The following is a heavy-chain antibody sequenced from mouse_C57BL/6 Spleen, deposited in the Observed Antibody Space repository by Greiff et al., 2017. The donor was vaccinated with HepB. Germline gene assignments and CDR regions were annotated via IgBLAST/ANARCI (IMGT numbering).Heavy chain of an antibody. CDR1: GYTFTEYT. CDR2: FYPGSGSI. J-gene: IGHJ4*01. D-gene: IGHD2-5*01. CDR3: ARHEERDYSNFYAMDY. Sequence: VQVVESGAELVKPGASVKLSCKASGYTFTEYTIHWVKQRSGQGLEWIGWFYPGSGSIKYNEKFKDKATLTADKSSSTVYMELSRLTSEDSAVYFCARHEERDYSNFYAMDYWGQGTSVTVSS. V-gene: IGHV1-62-2*01.